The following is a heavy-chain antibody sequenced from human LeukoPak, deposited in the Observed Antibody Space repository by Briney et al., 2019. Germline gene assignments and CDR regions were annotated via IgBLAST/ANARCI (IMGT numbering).Heavy chain of an antibody. D-gene: IGHD3-3*01. CDR1: GYTFTSYG. J-gene: IGHJ3*02. CDR2: ISGYNGNT. CDR3: ARDRSPDFWSGDYRDAFDI. V-gene: IGHV1-18*01. Sequence: ASVKVSCKASGYTFTSYGISWVRQARGQGLEWMGWISGYNGNTNSAQKLQGRVSMTTDTSTSTAYMELRSLRSDDTAVYYCARDRSPDFWSGDYRDAFDIWGQGTMVTVSS.